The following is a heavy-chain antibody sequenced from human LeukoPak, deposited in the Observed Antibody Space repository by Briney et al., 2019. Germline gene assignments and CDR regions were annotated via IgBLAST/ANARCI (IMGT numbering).Heavy chain of an antibody. J-gene: IGHJ5*02. CDR1: GFNFNTYP. CDR3: AKGVSTTRTYNWFDP. CDR2: ISASGYST. D-gene: IGHD2-2*01. V-gene: IGHV3-23*01. Sequence: GGSLRLSCAASGFNFNTYPMNWVRQAPGKGLEWVSGISASGYSTYYADSVTGRFTISRDNSKNTLYLQMNSLRAEDTAVYYCAKGVSTTRTYNWFDPWGQGTLVTVSS.